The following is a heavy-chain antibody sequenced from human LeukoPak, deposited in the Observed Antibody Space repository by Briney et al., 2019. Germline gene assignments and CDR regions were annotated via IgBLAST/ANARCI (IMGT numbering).Heavy chain of an antibody. D-gene: IGHD6-13*01. CDR2: IKSKTDGGTT. Sequence: GGSLRLSCAASGSTFSNAWMSWVRQAPGKGLEWVGRIKSKTDGGTTDYAAPVKGRFTISRDDSKNTLYLQMNSLKTEDTAVYYCTTDLAGAAAGYYYYYYMDVWGKGTTVTVSS. CDR1: GSTFSNAW. V-gene: IGHV3-15*01. J-gene: IGHJ6*03. CDR3: TTDLAGAAAGYYYYYYMDV.